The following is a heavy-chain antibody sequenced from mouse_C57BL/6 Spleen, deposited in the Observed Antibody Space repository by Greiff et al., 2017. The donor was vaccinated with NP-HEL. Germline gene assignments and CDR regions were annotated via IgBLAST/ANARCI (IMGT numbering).Heavy chain of an antibody. CDR3: ARYRGYYGSMYFDV. CDR2: ISYSGST. V-gene: IGHV3-8*01. Sequence: DVKLQESGPGLAKPSQTLSLTCSVTGYSITSDYWNWIRKFPGNKLEYMGYISYSGSTYYNPSLKSRISITRDTSKNQYYLQLNSVTTEDTATDYGARYRGYYGSMYFDVWGTGTTVTVSS. CDR1: GYSITSDY. J-gene: IGHJ1*03. D-gene: IGHD1-1*01.